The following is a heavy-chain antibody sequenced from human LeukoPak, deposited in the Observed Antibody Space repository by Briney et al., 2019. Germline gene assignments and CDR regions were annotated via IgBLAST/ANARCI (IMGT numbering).Heavy chain of an antibody. CDR2: IYSGGTT. D-gene: IGHD4-17*01. CDR3: ARVLWNGDYPRFDY. V-gene: IGHV3-53*01. CDR1: GFAVSSNY. Sequence: GGSLRLSCAASGFAVSSNYMNWVRQAPGQGLEWVSIIYSGGTTYYADSVKGRFTISRDNSKNTLYLQMNSLRAEDTAVYYCARVLWNGDYPRFDYWGQGTLVTVSS. J-gene: IGHJ4*02.